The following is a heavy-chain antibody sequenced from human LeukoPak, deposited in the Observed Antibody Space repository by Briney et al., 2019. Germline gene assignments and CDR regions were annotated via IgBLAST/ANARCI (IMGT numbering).Heavy chain of an antibody. CDR2: ISDHGSNE. Sequence: TGXXLRLSCXXSXXTFSTYPXHWVRQAPDKGLEWVAMISDHGSNEYYADSVKGRFTISRDNSKNTLYLQMNNPRVEDTAIYYCARVHDTTGYYHYFDSWGQGTLVTVSS. J-gene: IGHJ4*02. CDR1: XXTFSTYP. V-gene: IGHV3-30*14. D-gene: IGHD3-9*01. CDR3: ARVHDTTGYYHYFDS.